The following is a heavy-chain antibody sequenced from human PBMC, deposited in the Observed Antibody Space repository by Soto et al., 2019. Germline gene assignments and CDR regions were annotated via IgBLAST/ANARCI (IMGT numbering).Heavy chain of an antibody. V-gene: IGHV1-58*01. J-gene: IGHJ4*02. CDR2: IVGGSGNT. Sequence: SVKVSCKASGFTFTSSAVQWVRQARGQRLEWIGWIVGGSGNTNYAQKFQGRVTITRDMSTSTAYMELSSLRSEDTAVYYCAADYSFGSSWYRGFDYWGQGTLVTVSS. CDR3: AADYSFGSSWYRGFDY. CDR1: GFTFTSSA. D-gene: IGHD6-13*01.